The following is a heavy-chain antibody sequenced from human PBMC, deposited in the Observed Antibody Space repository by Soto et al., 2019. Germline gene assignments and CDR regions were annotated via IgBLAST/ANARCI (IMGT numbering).Heavy chain of an antibody. J-gene: IGHJ4*02. D-gene: IGHD2-15*01. CDR1: GGTFSSYA. Sequence: GASVKVSCKASGGTFSSYAISWVRQAPGQGLEWMGGIIPIFGTANYAQKFQGRVTITADESTSTAYMELSSLRSEDTAVYYCARGGGHCSGGSCSGGRDWGQGTLVTVSS. CDR3: ARGGGHCSGGSCSGGRD. CDR2: IIPIFGTA. V-gene: IGHV1-69*13.